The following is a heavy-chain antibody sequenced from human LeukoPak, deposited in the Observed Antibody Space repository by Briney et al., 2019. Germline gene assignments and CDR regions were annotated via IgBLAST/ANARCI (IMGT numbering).Heavy chain of an antibody. CDR1: GYYFTSYW. CDR2: IYAGDSDT. Sequence: PGESLKISCKASGYYFTSYWLALVRQMPGKGVEGMGIIYAGDSDTGYSPSFQGQVTMSVDKPLSTAFLQCRSLKASDSAMYYCARRGSGSNGDYDYWGQGTLVTVSS. J-gene: IGHJ4*02. CDR3: ARRGSGSNGDYDY. V-gene: IGHV5-51*01. D-gene: IGHD3-10*01.